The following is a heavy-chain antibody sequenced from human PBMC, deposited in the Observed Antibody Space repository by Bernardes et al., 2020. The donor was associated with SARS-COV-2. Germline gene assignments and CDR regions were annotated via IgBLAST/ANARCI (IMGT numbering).Heavy chain of an antibody. Sequence: SKTLYVTCTVSGGSIGSSSYYWGWIRQPPGTGLEWIGRIYYRGSTHYNPSLKSRVTISVDKSKNQFSLRAEDTAVYFCARDSYFGHFLSGTYPPLDYWGQGTLVTVSS. V-gene: IGHV4-39*02. CDR3: ARDSYFGHFLSGTYPPLDY. J-gene: IGHJ4*02. CDR1: GGSIGSSSYY. D-gene: IGHD3-10*01. CDR2: IYYRGST.